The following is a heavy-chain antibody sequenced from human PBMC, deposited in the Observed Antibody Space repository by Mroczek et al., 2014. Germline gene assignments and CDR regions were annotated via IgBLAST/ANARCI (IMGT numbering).Heavy chain of an antibody. CDR1: GYSFTSYW. CDR2: IYPGDSDT. J-gene: IGHJ3*02. V-gene: IGHV5-51*03. Sequence: EVQLVETGAEVKKPGESLKISCKGSGYSFTSYWIGWVRQMPGKGLEWMGIIYPGDSDTRYSPSFQGQVTISADKSISTAYLQWSSLKASDTAMYYCARREVGATYRDAFDYLGPRDNGHRLF. D-gene: IGHD1-26*01. CDR3: ARREVGATYRDAFDY.